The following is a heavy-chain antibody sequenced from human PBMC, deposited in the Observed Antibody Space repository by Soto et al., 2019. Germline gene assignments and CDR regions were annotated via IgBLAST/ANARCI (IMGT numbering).Heavy chain of an antibody. CDR1: GGTFSSYA. J-gene: IGHJ4*02. V-gene: IGHV1-69*13. Sequence: SVKVSCKASGGTFSSYAISWVRQAPGQGLEWMGGIIPIFGTANYAQKFQGRVTITADESTSTAYMELSSLRSEDTAVYYCARGVSFTIFGVVLYYFDYWGQGTLVTVSS. D-gene: IGHD3-3*01. CDR2: IIPIFGTA. CDR3: ARGVSFTIFGVVLYYFDY.